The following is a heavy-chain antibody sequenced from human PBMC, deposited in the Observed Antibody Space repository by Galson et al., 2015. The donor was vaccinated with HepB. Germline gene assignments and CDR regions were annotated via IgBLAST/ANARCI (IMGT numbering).Heavy chain of an antibody. Sequence: SLRLSCAASGFTFSSYTMNWVRQAPGKGLEWVSYISRGGNTRYYAESVKGRFTISRDNAKNSLYLQMNSLRDEDTAVYYCARAPGGGNYYMDVWGKGTTVTVSS. CDR2: ISRGGNTR. CDR3: ARAPGGGNYYMDV. J-gene: IGHJ6*03. CDR1: GFTFSSYT. V-gene: IGHV3-48*02. D-gene: IGHD4-23*01.